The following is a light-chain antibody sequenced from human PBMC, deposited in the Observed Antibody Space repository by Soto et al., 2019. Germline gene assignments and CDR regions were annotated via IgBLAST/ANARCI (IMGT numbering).Light chain of an antibody. CDR1: QSVSSY. CDR3: QQYNSWRSIS. J-gene: IGKJ5*01. Sequence: EIVLTQSPATLSLSPGERATRSCRASQSVSSYLAWYQQKPGQAPRLLIYDTSTRAAGIPARFSGSGSGTDFTLTIRSLQSEDFAVYYCQQYNSWRSISFGQGTRLEIK. V-gene: IGKV3-15*01. CDR2: DTS.